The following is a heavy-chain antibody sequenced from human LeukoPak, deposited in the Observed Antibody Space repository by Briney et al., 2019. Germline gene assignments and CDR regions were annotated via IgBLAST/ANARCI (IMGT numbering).Heavy chain of an antibody. CDR1: GFTFSNYL. D-gene: IGHD4/OR15-4a*01. Sequence: GALRLSCAASGFTFSNYLMHWVRQTPGKGLVWISRISTDGSFTNYADSVKGRFTISRDNAKNTLYLQMNSLRAEDTAVYYCAREVPNYENFDYWGQGTLVTVSS. J-gene: IGHJ4*02. V-gene: IGHV3-74*01. CDR2: ISTDGSFT. CDR3: AREVPNYENFDY.